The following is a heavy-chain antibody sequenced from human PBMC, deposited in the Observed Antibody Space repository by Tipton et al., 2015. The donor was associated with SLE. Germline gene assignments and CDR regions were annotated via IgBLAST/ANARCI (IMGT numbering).Heavy chain of an antibody. D-gene: IGHD3-10*01. J-gene: IGHJ6*02. CDR3: ARRGVTLLDV. Sequence: TLSLTCIVSGVSSSSHHWSWIRQSPGQGLEWVGSLYAGGRTYYHPSLKSRASISADASKNQFSLKLTSVTAADTAVYYCARRGVTLLDVWGQGTTVTVSS. CDR1: GVSSSSHH. CDR2: LYAGGRT. V-gene: IGHV4-4*08.